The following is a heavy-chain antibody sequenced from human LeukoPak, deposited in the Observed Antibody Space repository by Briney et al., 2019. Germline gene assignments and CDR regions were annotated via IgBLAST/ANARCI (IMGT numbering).Heavy chain of an antibody. Sequence: SETLSLTCTVSGGSISSYYWSWIRQPAGKGLEWIGRIYTSGSTNCNPSLKSRVTMSVDTSKNQFSLKLSSVTAADTAVYYCARDVILPRFARWFDPWGQGTLVTVSS. J-gene: IGHJ5*02. CDR2: IYTSGST. CDR1: GGSISSYY. V-gene: IGHV4-4*07. CDR3: ARDVILPRFARWFDP. D-gene: IGHD3-10*01.